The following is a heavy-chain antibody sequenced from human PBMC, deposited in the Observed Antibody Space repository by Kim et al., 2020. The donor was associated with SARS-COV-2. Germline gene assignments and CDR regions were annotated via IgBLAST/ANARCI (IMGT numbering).Heavy chain of an antibody. V-gene: IGHV1-18*01. J-gene: IGHJ4*02. Sequence: ASVKVSCKASGYTFTSYGISWVRQAPGQGLEWMGWISAYNGNTNYAQKLQGRVIMTTDTSTSTAYMELRSLRSDDTAVYYCARPGRQYCSGGSCYDAGFDYWGQGTLVTVSS. D-gene: IGHD2-15*01. CDR1: GYTFTSYG. CDR2: ISAYNGNT. CDR3: ARPGRQYCSGGSCYDAGFDY.